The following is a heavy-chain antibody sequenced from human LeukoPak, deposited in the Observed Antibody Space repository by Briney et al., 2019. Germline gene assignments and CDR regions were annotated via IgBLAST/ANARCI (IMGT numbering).Heavy chain of an antibody. J-gene: IGHJ4*02. CDR2: IIPILGIA. CDR3: ARGDWGPSSGTYYFDY. CDR1: GGTFSSYA. V-gene: IGHV1-69*04. Sequence: SVKVSCKASGGTFSSYAISWVRQAPGQGLEWMGRIIPILGIANYAQKFQGRVTITADKSTSTAYMELSSLRSEDTAVYYCARGDWGPSSGTYYFDYWGQGTLVTVSS. D-gene: IGHD6-19*01.